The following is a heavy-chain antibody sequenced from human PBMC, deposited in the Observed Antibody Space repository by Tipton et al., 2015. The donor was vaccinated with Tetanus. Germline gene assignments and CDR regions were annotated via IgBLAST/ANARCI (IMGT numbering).Heavy chain of an antibody. CDR1: GYTFTSYG. CDR2: ISAYNGNT. Sequence: QVQLVQSGAEVKKPGASVKVSCKASGYTFTSYGISWVRQAPGQGLEWMGWISAYNGNTNYAQKLQGRVTMTTDTSTSTAYMELRSLRSDDTAVYYCARDFLYDFWSGYRKTYYYYGMDVWGQGTTVTVSS. D-gene: IGHD3-3*01. CDR3: ARDFLYDFWSGYRKTYYYYGMDV. J-gene: IGHJ6*02. V-gene: IGHV1-18*04.